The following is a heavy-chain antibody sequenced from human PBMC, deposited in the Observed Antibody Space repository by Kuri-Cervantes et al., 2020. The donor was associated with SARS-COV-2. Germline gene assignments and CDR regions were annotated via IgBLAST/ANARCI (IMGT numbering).Heavy chain of an antibody. Sequence: GESLKISCAAFGFTFSSYGMHWVRQAPGKGLEWVAFIRYDGSNKYYADSVKGRFTISRDNSKNTLCLQMNSLRAEDTAVYYCAKDYYDILTGYLGGMDVWGKGTTVTVSS. D-gene: IGHD3-9*01. CDR2: IRYDGSNK. V-gene: IGHV3-30*02. CDR1: GFTFSSYG. J-gene: IGHJ6*04. CDR3: AKDYYDILTGYLGGMDV.